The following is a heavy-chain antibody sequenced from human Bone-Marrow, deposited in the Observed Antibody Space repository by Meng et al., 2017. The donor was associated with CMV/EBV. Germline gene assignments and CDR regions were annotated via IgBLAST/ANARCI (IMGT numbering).Heavy chain of an antibody. J-gene: IGHJ6*02. Sequence: GGSLRLSCVASGFTFSSSWLHWARQAPGKGVVWVSRINTDGSGPGYADSVKGRFTISRDNAKNTLYLQMNNLRVEDTAVYYCARNFAGGLDFWGQGTTVTVSS. CDR2: INTDGSGP. CDR3: ARNFAGGLDF. D-gene: IGHD2/OR15-2a*01. CDR1: GFTFSSSW. V-gene: IGHV3-74*01.